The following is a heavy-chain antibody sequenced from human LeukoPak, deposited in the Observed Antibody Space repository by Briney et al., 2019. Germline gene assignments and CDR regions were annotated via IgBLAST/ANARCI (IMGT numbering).Heavy chain of an antibody. Sequence: PGGSLRLSCAASGFTFGSYAMGWVRQAPGKGLEWVSAISGSGGSPYYTDSVKGRFTISKDNSKDTLYLQMNSLRDEDTAVYYCARDHPGSGLYVDYWGQGTLVTVSS. J-gene: IGHJ4*02. D-gene: IGHD6-19*01. CDR1: GFTFGSYA. V-gene: IGHV3-23*01. CDR3: ARDHPGSGLYVDY. CDR2: ISGSGGSP.